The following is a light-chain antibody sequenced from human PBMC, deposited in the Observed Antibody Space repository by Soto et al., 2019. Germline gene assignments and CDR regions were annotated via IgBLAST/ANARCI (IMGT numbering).Light chain of an antibody. CDR3: QQYNNWPPWT. Sequence: EIVMTQSPATLSVSPGERATLSCRASQSVSSNLAWYQQKPGQAPRLLIYGASTRATGIPARFSGSGSGTEFTLTISSLKSEDFAVYYCQQYNNWPPWTFGQGPKV. CDR2: GAS. V-gene: IGKV3-15*01. J-gene: IGKJ1*01. CDR1: QSVSSN.